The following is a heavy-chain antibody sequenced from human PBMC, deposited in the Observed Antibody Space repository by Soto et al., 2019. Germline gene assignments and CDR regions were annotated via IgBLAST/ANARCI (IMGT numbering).Heavy chain of an antibody. Sequence: PSETLSLTCTVSGGSISSYYWSWIRQPPGKGLEWIGYIYYSGSTNYNPSLKSRVTISVDTSKNQFSLKLSSVTAADTAVYYCARLETEFLEWLGFDPWGQGTLVTVSS. J-gene: IGHJ5*02. CDR2: IYYSGST. CDR1: GGSISSYY. CDR3: ARLETEFLEWLGFDP. V-gene: IGHV4-59*01. D-gene: IGHD3-3*01.